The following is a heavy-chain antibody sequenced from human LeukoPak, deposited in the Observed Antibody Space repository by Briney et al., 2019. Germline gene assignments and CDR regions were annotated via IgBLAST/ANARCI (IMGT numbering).Heavy chain of an antibody. J-gene: IGHJ4*02. D-gene: IGHD3-3*01. CDR2: IKLDGSEK. V-gene: IGHV3-7*03. Sequence: PGRFLRLSCAASGFTFSNYWMSWVRQAPGKGLEWVANIKLDGSEKYYVDSVKGRFTISRDNAKKSLYLQMNSLRAEDTAIYYCARGGDFWSTYYDYWGQGTLVTVSS. CDR1: GFTFSNYW. CDR3: ARGGDFWSTYYDY.